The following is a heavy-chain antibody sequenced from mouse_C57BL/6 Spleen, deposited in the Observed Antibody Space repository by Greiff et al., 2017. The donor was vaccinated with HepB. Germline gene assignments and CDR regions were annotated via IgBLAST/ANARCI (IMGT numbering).Heavy chain of an antibody. D-gene: IGHD2-3*01. V-gene: IGHV1-18*01. Sequence: VQLQQSGPELVKPGASVKIPCKASGYTFTDYNMDWVKQSHGKSLEWIGDINPNNGGTIYNQKFKGKATLTVDKSSSTAYMELRSLTSEDTAVYYCARRIYDGYYWYVDVWGTGTTVTVSS. CDR2: INPNNGGT. CDR1: GYTFTDYN. J-gene: IGHJ1*03. CDR3: ARRIYDGYYWYVDV.